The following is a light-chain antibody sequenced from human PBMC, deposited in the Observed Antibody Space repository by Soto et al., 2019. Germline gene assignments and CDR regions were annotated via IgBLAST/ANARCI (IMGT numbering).Light chain of an antibody. V-gene: IGKV3-15*01. CDR3: QQYKNWPPVT. Sequence: ETVMTQSPATLSVSLGERATLSCRASQSVNSNLAWYQQKPGQAPRLLIYGASIRATGVPARFSGSGSGTDFTLTISSLQPEDFAYFCQQYKNWPPVTFGGGTKVEIK. CDR2: GAS. J-gene: IGKJ4*01. CDR1: QSVNSN.